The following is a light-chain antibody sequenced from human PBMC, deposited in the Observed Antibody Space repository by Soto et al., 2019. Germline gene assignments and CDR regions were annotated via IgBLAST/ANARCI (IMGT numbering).Light chain of an antibody. Sequence: QAVLTQPPPVSAAPGQKVTISCSGSSSNIGGNSVSWYQQLPGTAPKLLIYDDNKRPSGIPDRFSGSKSGTSATLGITGFQTGDEADYYGGSWDRRVSAYVCGTGTNAAVL. V-gene: IGLV1-51*01. CDR2: DDN. J-gene: IGLJ1*01. CDR3: GSWDRRVSAYV. CDR1: SSNIGGNS.